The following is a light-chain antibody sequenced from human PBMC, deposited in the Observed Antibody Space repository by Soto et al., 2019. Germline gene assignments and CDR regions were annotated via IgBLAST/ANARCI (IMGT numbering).Light chain of an antibody. CDR3: QQYGSSPPWT. Sequence: EVVLTQSPGTLSLSPGEIATLSCKASQSIPINYLAWYQQKPGQAPRLLISGASSRATGIPDRFSGSGSGTDFTLTISRLEPEDFTMYYCQQYGSSPPWTSGQGTKVDIK. CDR1: QSIPINY. J-gene: IGKJ1*01. V-gene: IGKV3-20*01. CDR2: GAS.